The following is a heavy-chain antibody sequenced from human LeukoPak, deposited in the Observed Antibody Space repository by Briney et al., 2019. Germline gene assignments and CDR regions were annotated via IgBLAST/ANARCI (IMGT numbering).Heavy chain of an antibody. J-gene: IGHJ4*02. CDR3: AKDRGTMITFGGVIVL. CDR2: XWNSGSI. V-gene: IGHV3-9*01. D-gene: IGHD3-16*02. Sequence: XWNSGSIGYADSVKGRFTISRDNAKNSLYLQMNSLRAEDTALYYCAKDRGTMITFGGVIVLWGQGTLVTVSS.